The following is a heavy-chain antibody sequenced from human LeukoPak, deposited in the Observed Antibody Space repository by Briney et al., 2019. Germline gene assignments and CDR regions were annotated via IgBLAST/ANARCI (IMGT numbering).Heavy chain of an antibody. CDR2: IYSGGKT. V-gene: IGHV3-48*03. J-gene: IGHJ4*02. CDR1: GFTFSSYE. D-gene: IGHD2-8*01. Sequence: GGSLRLSCAASGFTFSSYEMNWVRQAPGKGLEWVSLIYSGGKTYYTDSVKGRFTISGDNSKNSLYLQMNSLRAEDTAVYYCARALIGYYFDYWGQGTLVTVSS. CDR3: ARALIGYYFDY.